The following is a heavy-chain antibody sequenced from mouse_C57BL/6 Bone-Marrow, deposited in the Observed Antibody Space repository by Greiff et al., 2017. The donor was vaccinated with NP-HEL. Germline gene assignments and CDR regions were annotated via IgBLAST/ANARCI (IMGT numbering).Heavy chain of an antibody. CDR1: GYTFTDYN. Sequence: EVQLQQSGPELVKPGASVKLSCKASGYTFTDYNMHWVKQSHGKSLEWIGYINPNNGGTSYIQKFKGKATLTVNQSSSTAYMELRSLTSEDSAVEYCARGDGSSPAYWGQGTLVTVSA. CDR3: ARGDGSSPAY. CDR2: INPNNGGT. D-gene: IGHD1-1*01. V-gene: IGHV1-22*01. J-gene: IGHJ3*01.